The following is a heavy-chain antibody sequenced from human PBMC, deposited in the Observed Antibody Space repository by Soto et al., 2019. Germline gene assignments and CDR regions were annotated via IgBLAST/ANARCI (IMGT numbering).Heavy chain of an antibody. CDR3: ARINRGTVSPLGWFDP. D-gene: IGHD7-27*01. Sequence: QVTLKESGPVLVKPTETLTLTCTVSGFSLSNARMGVSWIRQPPGKALEWLAHIFSNDKKSYSTSLKSRLTISKDTSKSQVVLTMTNMDPVDTATYYCARINRGTVSPLGWFDPWGQGTLVTVSS. V-gene: IGHV2-26*01. CDR2: IFSNDKK. CDR1: GFSLSNARMG. J-gene: IGHJ5*02.